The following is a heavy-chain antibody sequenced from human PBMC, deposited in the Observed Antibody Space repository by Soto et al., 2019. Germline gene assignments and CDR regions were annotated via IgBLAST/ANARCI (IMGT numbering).Heavy chain of an antibody. J-gene: IGHJ4*02. Sequence: VGSLRLSCAASGFTFSSYAMSWVRQAPGKGLEWVSAISGSGGSTYYADSVKGRFTISRDNSKNTLYLQMNSLRAEDTAVYYCATSLDYYDFWSGYYSDWGQGTLVTVSS. D-gene: IGHD3-3*01. V-gene: IGHV3-23*01. CDR3: ATSLDYYDFWSGYYSD. CDR1: GFTFSSYA. CDR2: ISGSGGST.